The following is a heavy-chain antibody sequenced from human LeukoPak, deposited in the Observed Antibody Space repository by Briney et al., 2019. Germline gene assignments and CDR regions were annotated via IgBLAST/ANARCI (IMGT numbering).Heavy chain of an antibody. D-gene: IGHD2-8*01. J-gene: IGHJ4*02. Sequence: PGRSLRLSCAASGFDFSSIVMHWVRQAPGKGLEWVATISSDGNIRHYADSVQGRFTISRDNSQNTVYVQMNRLRDEDTAVYYCARAQGSYALHYFDFWGQGTLVTVSS. V-gene: IGHV3-30-3*01. CDR3: ARAQGSYALHYFDF. CDR1: GFDFSSIV. CDR2: ISSDGNIR.